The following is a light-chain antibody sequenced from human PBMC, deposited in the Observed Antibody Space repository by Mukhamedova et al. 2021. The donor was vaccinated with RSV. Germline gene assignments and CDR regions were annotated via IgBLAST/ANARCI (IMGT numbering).Light chain of an antibody. CDR3: QQSKSLPFT. V-gene: IGKV1-39*01. Sequence: WYQRRVHGKAPKLLIFAASSLQSGVPSRFSGSASGTDFTLTISSLQREDFASYFCQQSKSLPFTFGPGTKVDIK. J-gene: IGKJ3*01. CDR2: AAS.